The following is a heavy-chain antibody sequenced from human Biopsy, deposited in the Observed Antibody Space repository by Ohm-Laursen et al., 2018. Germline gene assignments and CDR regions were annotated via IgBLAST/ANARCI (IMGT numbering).Heavy chain of an antibody. CDR1: GYTFTASS. D-gene: IGHD2-2*01. CDR2: INPKSGDT. V-gene: IGHV1-2*02. CDR3: ARGRRHCSGTCSRWYFDL. Sequence: GASVTASCKPSGYTFTASSVHWLRQAPGQGLEWMGWINPKSGDTDYPQNFQGRVSMTRDTSISTAYMDLSRLRSDDTAVYYCARGRRHCSGTCSRWYFDLWGRGTLVTVSS. J-gene: IGHJ2*01.